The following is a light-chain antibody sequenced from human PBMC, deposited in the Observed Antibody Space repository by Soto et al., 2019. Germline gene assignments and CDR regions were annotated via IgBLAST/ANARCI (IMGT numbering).Light chain of an antibody. CDR3: QQFYSYSRT. Sequence: DIQMTQSPSTLSASVGDRATITCRASQSISNWLAWYQQKPGKDPKLLIYKASSLESGVPSRFSGSGSGTEFTLTISSLQPDDFASYYCQQFYSYSRTFGQGTKVEIK. V-gene: IGKV1-5*03. J-gene: IGKJ1*01. CDR2: KAS. CDR1: QSISNW.